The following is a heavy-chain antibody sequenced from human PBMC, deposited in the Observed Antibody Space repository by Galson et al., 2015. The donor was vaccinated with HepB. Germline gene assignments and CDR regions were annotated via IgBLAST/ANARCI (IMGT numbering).Heavy chain of an antibody. CDR2: ISAYNGNT. V-gene: IGHV1-18*04. CDR1: GYTFTSYG. CDR3: ARDHCSSTSCYFCSVY. D-gene: IGHD2-2*01. J-gene: IGHJ4*02. Sequence: SVKVSCKASGYTFTSYGISWVRQAPGQGLEWMGWISAYNGNTNYAQKLQGRVTMTTDTSTSTAYMELRSLRSDDTAVYYCARDHCSSTSCYFCSVYWGQGTLVTVSS.